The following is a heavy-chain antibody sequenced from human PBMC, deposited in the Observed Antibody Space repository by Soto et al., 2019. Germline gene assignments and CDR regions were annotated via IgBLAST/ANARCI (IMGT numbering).Heavy chain of an antibody. V-gene: IGHV1-18*01. CDR2: ISGYNGNT. J-gene: IGHJ4*02. CDR1: GYSFTNYG. CDR3: ARGGRFAVADTDY. D-gene: IGHD3-3*01. Sequence: QVQLVQSGVEVKKPGASVKVSCKASGYSFTNYGITWVRQAPGQGLEWLGWISGYNGNTNYAQKFQGRVTMTTDTSTSTAYRDLRSLRYDDTAVDYCARGGRFAVADTDYWGQGTLLTVSS.